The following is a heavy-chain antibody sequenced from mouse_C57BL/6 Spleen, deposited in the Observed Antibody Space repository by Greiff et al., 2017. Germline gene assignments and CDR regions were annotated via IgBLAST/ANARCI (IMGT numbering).Heavy chain of an antibody. CDR3: ARVYYYGSRY. J-gene: IGHJ4*01. CDR1: GYAFTNYL. Sequence: VQLQQSGAELVRPGTSVKVSCKASGYAFTNYLIEWVKQRPGQGLEWIGVINPGSGGTNYNEKFKGKATLTADKSSSTAYMPLSSLTSEDSAVCFCARVYYYGSRYWGQGTSVTVSS. V-gene: IGHV1-54*01. CDR2: INPGSGGT. D-gene: IGHD1-1*01.